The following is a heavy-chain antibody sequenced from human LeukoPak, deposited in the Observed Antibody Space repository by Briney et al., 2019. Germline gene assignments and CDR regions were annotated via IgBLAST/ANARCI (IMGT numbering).Heavy chain of an antibody. J-gene: IGHJ6*03. D-gene: IGHD2-15*01. CDR1: GYTFGEYY. Sequence: ASVKVSCKASGYTFGEYYVHWVRQAPGQGPEWMGWINPKTGGTNYAQKFRGRVTMTRDPSMNTVYMELNSLRSDDTAVFFCGRDRCSGERCYPRWGLFFHFMDVWGKGTTVVVSS. CDR3: GRDRCSGERCYPRWGLFFHFMDV. V-gene: IGHV1-2*02. CDR2: INPKTGGT.